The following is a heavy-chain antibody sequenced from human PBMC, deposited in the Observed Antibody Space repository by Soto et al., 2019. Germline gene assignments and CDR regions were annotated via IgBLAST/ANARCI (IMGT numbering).Heavy chain of an antibody. CDR2: ISSSSSYI. V-gene: IGHV3-21*01. Sequence: GGSLRLSCAASGFTFSSYSMNWVRQASGKGLEWVSSISSSSSYIYYADSLKGRFTISRDNAKNSLYLQMNSLRAEDTAVYYCARQYDFWSGYPDYWGQGTLVTVSS. CDR3: ARQYDFWSGYPDY. CDR1: GFTFSSYS. J-gene: IGHJ4*02. D-gene: IGHD3-3*01.